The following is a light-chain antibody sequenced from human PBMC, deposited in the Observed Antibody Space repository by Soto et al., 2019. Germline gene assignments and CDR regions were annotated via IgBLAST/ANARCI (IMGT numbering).Light chain of an antibody. V-gene: IGLV2-14*01. CDR2: EVS. CDR1: SSDVGGYHY. Sequence: QSALTQPASVSGSPGQSITISCTGTSSDVGGYHYVSWYQLLPGKAPKLILFEVSIRPSGVSYRFSGSKSGNTASLTTSGPQVEEEAIFFPSSFSISTVDLFGTGTK. J-gene: IGLJ1*01. CDR3: SSFSISTVDL.